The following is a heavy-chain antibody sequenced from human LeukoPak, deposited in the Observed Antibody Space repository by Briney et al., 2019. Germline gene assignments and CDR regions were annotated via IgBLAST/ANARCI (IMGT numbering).Heavy chain of an antibody. D-gene: IGHD6-19*01. J-gene: IGHJ4*02. CDR2: ISSDGSNQ. V-gene: IGHV3-30*04. CDR1: IFTLSDYT. CDR3: ARRVGWSHFDH. Sequence: GGSLRLSCAASIFTLSDYTIHSVRQAPGKGLEWVSLISSDGSNQYYAHSVEGRFTISRDNSKNTLFLQIDSLRPEDWAVYYCARRVGWSHFDHWGQGTQLTVSS.